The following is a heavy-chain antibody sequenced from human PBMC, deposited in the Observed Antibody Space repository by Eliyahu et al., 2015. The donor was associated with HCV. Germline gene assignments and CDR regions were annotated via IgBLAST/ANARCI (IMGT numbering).Heavy chain of an antibody. CDR3: ARSSGGATYGH. V-gene: IGHV4-61*01. CDR2: VHHSGST. Sequence: QVQLQESGPGLVKPSETLSLTCPVSSGSITSGSITNYXWTWIRQPPGKGLEWIGFVHHSGSTNYNPSLKSRVTISIDTSKNQFSLKLSSVTAADTAVYYCARSSGGATYGHWGQGSLVTVSS. D-gene: IGHD1-26*01. CDR1: SGSITSGSITNYX. J-gene: IGHJ4*02.